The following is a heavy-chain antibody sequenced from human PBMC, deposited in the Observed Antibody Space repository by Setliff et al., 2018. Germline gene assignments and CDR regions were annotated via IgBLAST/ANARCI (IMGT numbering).Heavy chain of an antibody. J-gene: IGHJ4*02. D-gene: IGHD2-15*01. CDR2: IWDDGGNK. V-gene: IGHV3-33*08. CDR3: ARTCSRSGCYAGLES. Sequence: GGSLRLSCAASGFTFSNYRMHWVRQAPGKGLEWVAVIWDDGGNKYHADSVKGRFTISRDNSKNTLYLQMNSLRPEDTAVYYCARTCSRSGCYAGLESWGQGTPVTVSS. CDR1: GFTFSNYR.